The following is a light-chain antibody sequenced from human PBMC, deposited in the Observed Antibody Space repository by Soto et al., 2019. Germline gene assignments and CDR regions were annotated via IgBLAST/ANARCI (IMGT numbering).Light chain of an antibody. J-gene: IGKJ5*01. V-gene: IGKV3-20*01. CDR2: ASS. CDR3: QLYGISPH. CDR1: QSRGSNF. Sequence: EIVLTQSPGTLCVGPGERSRRSWMASQSRGSNFLAWYQHKPGQAPRLLIYASSNRATGIPDRFSGSASGTHSTFAITLLEPEDFAVYYCQLYGISPHFGPGTRLEIK.